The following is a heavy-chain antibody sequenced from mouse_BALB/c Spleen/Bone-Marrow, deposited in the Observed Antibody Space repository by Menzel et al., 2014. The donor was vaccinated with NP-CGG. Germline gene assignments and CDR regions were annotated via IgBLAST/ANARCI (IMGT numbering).Heavy chain of an antibody. V-gene: IGHV1S81*02. CDR1: GYTFTSYY. Sequence: QVQLQQSGAELVKPGASVKLSCKASGYTFTSYYMYWVKQRPGQGLEWIGEIDHSNGYTNFNEKFKSKATLTVDKSSSTACMQLSGLTSEDSAVYYCTREGAYWGQGTLVTVSA. J-gene: IGHJ3*01. CDR3: TREGAY. CDR2: IDHSNGYT.